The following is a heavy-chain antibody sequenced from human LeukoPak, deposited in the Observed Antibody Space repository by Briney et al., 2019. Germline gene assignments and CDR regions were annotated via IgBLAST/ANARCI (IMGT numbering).Heavy chain of an antibody. CDR2: INTNTGNP. D-gene: IGHD5-24*01. CDR1: GYIFTSYA. Sequence: ASVKVSCKASGYIFTSYAMNWVRLAPGQGLEWMGWINTNTGNPTYAQGFTGRFVFSLDTSVSTAYLQISSLKAEDTAFYYCARDADTDGYNPFDYWGQGTLVTVSS. CDR3: ARDADTDGYNPFDY. J-gene: IGHJ4*02. V-gene: IGHV7-4-1*02.